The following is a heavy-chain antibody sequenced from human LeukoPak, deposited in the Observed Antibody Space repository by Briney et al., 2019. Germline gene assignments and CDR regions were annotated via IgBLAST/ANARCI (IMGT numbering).Heavy chain of an antibody. CDR2: INPNSGGT. J-gene: IGHJ4*02. Sequence: PWASVKVSCKASGYTFTGYYMHWVRQAPGQGLEWMGWINPNSGGTNYAQKFQGRVTMTRDTSISTAYMELSRLRSDDTAVYYCARDRGRSFINLCDYWGQGTLVTVSS. CDR1: GYTFTGYY. D-gene: IGHD3-10*01. CDR3: ARDRGRSFINLCDY. V-gene: IGHV1-2*02.